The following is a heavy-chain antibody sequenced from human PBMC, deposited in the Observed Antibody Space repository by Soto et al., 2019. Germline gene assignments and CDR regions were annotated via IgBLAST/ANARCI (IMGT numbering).Heavy chain of an antibody. V-gene: IGHV3-33*01. CDR3: ARDRGSLLYYFDY. D-gene: IGHD5-12*01. CDR2: IWYDGSNK. CDR1: GFTFSSYG. J-gene: IGHJ4*02. Sequence: GGSLRLSCAASGFTFSSYGMHWVRQAPGKGLEWVAVIWYDGSNKYYADSVKGRFTISRDNSKNTLYLQMNSLRAEDTAVYYCARDRGSLLYYFDYWGQGTLVTAPQ.